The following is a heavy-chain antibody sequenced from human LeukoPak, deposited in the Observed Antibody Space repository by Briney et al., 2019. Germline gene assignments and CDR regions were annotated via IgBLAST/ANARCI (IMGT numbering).Heavy chain of an antibody. CDR2: ISGSDGST. Sequence: GGTLRLSCAASGFTFSSYGMSWVRQAPGKGLEWVSAISGSDGSTYYADSVKGRFTISRDNSKNTLYLQMNSLRAEDTAVYYCAKDPRPYSSGWYYFDYWGQGTLVTVSS. J-gene: IGHJ4*02. D-gene: IGHD6-19*01. V-gene: IGHV3-23*01. CDR1: GFTFSSYG. CDR3: AKDPRPYSSGWYYFDY.